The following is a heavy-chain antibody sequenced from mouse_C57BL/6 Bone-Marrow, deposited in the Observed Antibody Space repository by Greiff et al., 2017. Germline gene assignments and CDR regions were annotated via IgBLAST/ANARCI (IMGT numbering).Heavy chain of an antibody. D-gene: IGHD1-1*01. CDR1: GYTFTSYW. V-gene: IGHV1-69*01. Sequence: QVQLQQPGAELVMPGASVKLSCKASGYTFTSYWMHWVKQRPGQGLEWIGEIDPSDSYTNYNQKFKGKSTLTVDKSSSTAYMQLSSLTSEDSAVXYCARGPSITTVVAKGFDYWGQGTTLTVSS. J-gene: IGHJ2*01. CDR3: ARGPSITTVVAKGFDY. CDR2: IDPSDSYT.